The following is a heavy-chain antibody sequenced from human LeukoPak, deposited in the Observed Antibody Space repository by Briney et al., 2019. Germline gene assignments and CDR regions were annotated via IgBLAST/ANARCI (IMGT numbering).Heavy chain of an antibody. CDR2: ISYDGSNK. Sequence: PGGALRLSCAASGFTFSSYAMHWVRQAPGKGLEWVAVISYDGSNKYYADSVKGRFTISRDNSKNTLYLQMNSLRAEDTAVYYCAKGPAYCSSTSCYLDYWGQGTLVTVSS. CDR3: AKGPAYCSSTSCYLDY. J-gene: IGHJ4*02. CDR1: GFTFSSYA. D-gene: IGHD2-2*01. V-gene: IGHV3-30-3*01.